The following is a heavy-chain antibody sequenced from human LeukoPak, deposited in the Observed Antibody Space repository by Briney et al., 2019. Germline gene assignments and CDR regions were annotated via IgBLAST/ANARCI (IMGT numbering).Heavy chain of an antibody. Sequence: GALRLSCVASGFTFSSYGMNWVRQAPGKGLEWVSYIGRSSSPIYYADSVKGRFTISRDNAKNSLYLQMNGLRAEDTAVYYCARGPSSQFRTDYWGQGTLVTVSS. CDR3: ARGPSSQFRTDY. J-gene: IGHJ4*02. CDR2: IGRSSSPI. D-gene: IGHD2-2*01. V-gene: IGHV3-48*01. CDR1: GFTFSSYG.